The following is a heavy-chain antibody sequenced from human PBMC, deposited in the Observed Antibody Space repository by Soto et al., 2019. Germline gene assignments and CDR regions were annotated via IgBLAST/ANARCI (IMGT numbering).Heavy chain of an antibody. CDR2: ISYDGSNK. V-gene: IGHV3-30-3*01. Sequence: GGSLRLSCAASGFTFSSYAMHWVRQAPGKGLEWVAVISYDGSNKYYADSVKGRFTISRDNSKNTLYLQMNSLRAEDTAVYYCARKVRPTGDGYNSGIDYWGQGTVGSVS. D-gene: IGHD5-12*01. CDR3: ARKVRPTGDGYNSGIDY. CDR1: GFTFSSYA. J-gene: IGHJ4*02.